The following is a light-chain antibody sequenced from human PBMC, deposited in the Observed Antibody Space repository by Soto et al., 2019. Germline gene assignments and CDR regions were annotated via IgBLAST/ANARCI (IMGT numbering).Light chain of an antibody. V-gene: IGKV1-39*01. CDR1: QSISNS. CDR2: VAS. Sequence: DIQMTQSLSSLSASVGDTVTITCRASQSISNSLSWYQQKPGKAPKFLIYVASTLQRGVPSRFSGSGSVIDFPLTISSLQPDYVATYYCQQPFSPPSTFGQGTKLEIK. CDR3: QQPFSPPST. J-gene: IGKJ2*01.